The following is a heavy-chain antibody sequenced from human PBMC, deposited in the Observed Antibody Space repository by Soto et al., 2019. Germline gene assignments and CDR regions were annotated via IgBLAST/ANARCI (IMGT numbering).Heavy chain of an antibody. J-gene: IGHJ4*02. CDR2: IWYDGSKK. D-gene: IGHD4-17*01. CDR1: GFTFSGYG. V-gene: IGHV3-33*01. Sequence: GGSLRLSCAASGFTFSGYGMHWVRQAPGKGLEWVAIIWYDGSKKYYGDSVKGRFTISRDNSKNTLYLQMNSLRAEDTAVYFCARAANGDFSHFDYWGQGMLVTVSS. CDR3: ARAANGDFSHFDY.